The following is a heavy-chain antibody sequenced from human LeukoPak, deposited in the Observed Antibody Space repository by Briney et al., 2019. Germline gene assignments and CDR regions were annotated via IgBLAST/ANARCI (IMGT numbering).Heavy chain of an antibody. CDR1: EFPFRGHQ. CDR3: ARDWRQDNAFDL. D-gene: IGHD2-15*01. Sequence: GRPLRLSCAASEFPFRGHQMSWVRQAPGRGPEWVAKIIQDGSEEYYLDSVKGRFIISRDNGKNSLYLEMNSLRVEDTAVYYCARDWRQDNAFDLWGRGTMVTVSS. J-gene: IGHJ3*01. CDR2: IIQDGSEE. V-gene: IGHV3-7*01.